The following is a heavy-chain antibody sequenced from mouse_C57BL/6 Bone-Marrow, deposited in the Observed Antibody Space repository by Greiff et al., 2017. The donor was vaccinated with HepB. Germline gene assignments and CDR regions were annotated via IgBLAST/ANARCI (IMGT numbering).Heavy chain of an antibody. Sequence: VQLQQPGAELVKPGASVKMSCKASGYTFTSYWITWVKQRPGQGLEWIGDIYPGSGSTNYNEKFKSKATLTVDTSSSTAYMQLSSLTSEDSAVYYCAFYGNYEDYAMDYWGQGTSVTVSS. V-gene: IGHV1-55*01. CDR1: GYTFTSYW. D-gene: IGHD2-1*01. CDR3: AFYGNYEDYAMDY. CDR2: IYPGSGST. J-gene: IGHJ4*01.